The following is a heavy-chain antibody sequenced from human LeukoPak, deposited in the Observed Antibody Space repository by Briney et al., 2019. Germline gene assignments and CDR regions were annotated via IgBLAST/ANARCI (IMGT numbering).Heavy chain of an antibody. J-gene: IGHJ4*02. CDR3: ARALSAMVLDY. CDR1: GFTFSSYG. D-gene: IGHD5-18*01. Sequence: GGSLRLSRAASGFTFSSYGMHWVRQAPGKGLEWVAVIRYDGSNKYYGDSVKGRFTISRDNSKNTLYLQMNSLRAEDTAVYYCARALSAMVLDYWGQGTLVTVSS. CDR2: IRYDGSNK. V-gene: IGHV3-33*01.